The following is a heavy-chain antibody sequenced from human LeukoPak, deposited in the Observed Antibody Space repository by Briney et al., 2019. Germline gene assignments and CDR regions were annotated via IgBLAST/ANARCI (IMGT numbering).Heavy chain of an antibody. D-gene: IGHD6-13*01. V-gene: IGHV4-34*01. CDR1: GGSFSGYY. J-gene: IGHJ4*02. CDR2: INHSGST. CDR3: ARVAAASLGADY. Sequence: SETLSLTCAVYGGSFSGYYWSWIRQPPGKGLEWIGEINHSGSTNYNPSLKSRVTISVDTSKNQFSLKLSSVTAADTAVYYCARVAAASLGADYWGQGNLVTVSS.